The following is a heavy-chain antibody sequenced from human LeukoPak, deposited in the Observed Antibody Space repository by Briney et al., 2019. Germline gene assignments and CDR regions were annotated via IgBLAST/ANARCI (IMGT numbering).Heavy chain of an antibody. CDR3: AREGSYLNSGGSYYLHWLDP. CDR1: GFSFTSYN. J-gene: IGHJ5*02. D-gene: IGHD3-22*01. V-gene: IGHV3-30*03. CDR2: ISYDGNIK. Sequence: GGSLRLSCAASGFSFTSYNFHWVRQAPGKGLQWLGFISYDGNIKYEDSVKGRFTISRDNAKNTLYLEMHSLRVEDTAIYYCAREGSYLNSGGSYYLHWLDPWGQGTLVTVSS.